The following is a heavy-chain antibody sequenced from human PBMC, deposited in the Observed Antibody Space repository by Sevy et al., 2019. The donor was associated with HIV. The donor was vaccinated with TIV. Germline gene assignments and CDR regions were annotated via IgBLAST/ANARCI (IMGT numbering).Heavy chain of an antibody. CDR1: GYTFTSYD. V-gene: IGHV1-8*01. J-gene: IGHJ6*02. Sequence: ASVKVSCKAYGYTFTSYDINWVRQATGQGLEWMGWMNPNSGNTGYAQKFQGRVTMTRNTSISTAYMELSSLRSEDTAVYYCARTEPGIAAYGMDVWGQGTTVTVSS. CDR2: MNPNSGNT. CDR3: ARTEPGIAAYGMDV. D-gene: IGHD6-13*01.